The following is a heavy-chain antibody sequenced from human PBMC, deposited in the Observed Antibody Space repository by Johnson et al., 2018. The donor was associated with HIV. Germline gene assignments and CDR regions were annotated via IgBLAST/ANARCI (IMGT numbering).Heavy chain of an antibody. D-gene: IGHD1-26*01. CDR3: ARVRDGRENAFNI. V-gene: IGHV3-30*04. CDR2: ISYDGSNK. Sequence: QVQLVESGGGVVQPGRSLRLSCAASGFTFRSYAMHLVRQAPGKGLEWVAVISYDGSNKFYADSVKGRFTVSRDNSKNTVSLQMNSPRVEDTAVYYCARVRDGRENAFNIWGQGTMVTVS. J-gene: IGHJ3*02. CDR1: GFTFRSYA.